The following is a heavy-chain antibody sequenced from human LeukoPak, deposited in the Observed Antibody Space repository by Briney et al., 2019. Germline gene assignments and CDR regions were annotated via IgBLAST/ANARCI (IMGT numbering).Heavy chain of an antibody. CDR3: ARHREMDSYEAFDM. V-gene: IGHV4-59*08. D-gene: IGHD5-24*01. Sequence: SETLSLTCTVSGGSISSYYWRWIRQPPGQGLEWIGFIVYSGSTNYNPSLKSRVTISIDTSNNQLSLKLSSVTAADTAVYYCARHREMDSYEAFDMWGQGTMVTVSS. CDR2: IVYSGST. J-gene: IGHJ3*02. CDR1: GGSISSYY.